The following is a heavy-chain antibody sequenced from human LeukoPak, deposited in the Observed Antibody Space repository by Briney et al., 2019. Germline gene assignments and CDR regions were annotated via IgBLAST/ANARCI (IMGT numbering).Heavy chain of an antibody. CDR1: GFTSSSFA. V-gene: IGHV3-64*02. D-gene: IGHD3-10*01. Sequence: GGSLRLSCAASGFTSSSFAMHWVRQAPGKGLEYVSGISRDGRSAFYADSVKGRFTISRDDSKNTLYLQMGSLRAEDMAVYYCAIQIRGVVYWGQGTLVTVSS. CDR3: AIQIRGVVY. CDR2: ISRDGRSA. J-gene: IGHJ4*02.